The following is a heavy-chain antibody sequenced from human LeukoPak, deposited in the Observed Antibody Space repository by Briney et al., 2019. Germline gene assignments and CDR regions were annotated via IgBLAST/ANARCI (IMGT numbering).Heavy chain of an antibody. CDR3: ARHPSRYSYGSFDY. CDR1: GGSITTTNF. CDR2: ISLRGRT. V-gene: IGHV4-4*02. D-gene: IGHD5-18*01. J-gene: IGHJ4*02. Sequence: RASETLSLTCGVSGGSITTTNFWSWVRQPPGGGLEWIGEISLRGRTQYNPSLKSRVNISIDESKNHLYLSLASVTAADTAVYYCARHPSRYSYGSFDYWGQGTLVTVSS.